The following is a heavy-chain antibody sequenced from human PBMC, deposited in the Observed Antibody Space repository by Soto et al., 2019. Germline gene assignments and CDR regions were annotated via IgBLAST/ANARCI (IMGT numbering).Heavy chain of an antibody. CDR1: GGSISSYY. CDR2: IYYSGST. J-gene: IGHJ5*02. Sequence: PSETLSLTCTVSGGSISSYYWSWIRQPPEKGLEWIGYIYYSGSTNYNPSLKSRVTISVDTSKDKFSLKLSSVTAADTAVYYCARLGYCSSTSCPPGGWFDPWGQGTLVTGS. CDR3: ARLGYCSSTSCPPGGWFDP. D-gene: IGHD2-2*01. V-gene: IGHV4-59*01.